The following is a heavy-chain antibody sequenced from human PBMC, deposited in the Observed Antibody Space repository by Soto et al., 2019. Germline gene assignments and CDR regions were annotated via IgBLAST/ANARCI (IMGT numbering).Heavy chain of an antibody. CDR3: ARAKSGSPGWFDP. CDR1: GYSISSGYY. V-gene: IGHV4-38-2*01. D-gene: IGHD1-26*01. CDR2: IYHSGST. J-gene: IGHJ5*02. Sequence: PSETLSLTCAVSGYSISSGYYWGWIRQPPGKGLEWIGSIYHSGSTYYNPSLKSRVTISVDTSKNQLSLKLSSVTAADTAVYYCARAKSGSPGWFDPWGQGTLVTVSS.